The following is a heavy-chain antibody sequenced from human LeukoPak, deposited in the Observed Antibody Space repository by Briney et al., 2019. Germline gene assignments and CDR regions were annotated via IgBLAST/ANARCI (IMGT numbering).Heavy chain of an antibody. Sequence: GSLRLPCAASGFTFSSYAMHWVRQAPGKGLVWVALISYDGTNKYYADSVKGRFTISRDNSKNTLFVQMNSLRAEDTAVYYCARGAYGSGWATFDYWGQGILVTVSS. V-gene: IGHV3-30*04. D-gene: IGHD6-19*01. CDR2: ISYDGTNK. J-gene: IGHJ4*02. CDR3: ARGAYGSGWATFDY. CDR1: GFTFSSYA.